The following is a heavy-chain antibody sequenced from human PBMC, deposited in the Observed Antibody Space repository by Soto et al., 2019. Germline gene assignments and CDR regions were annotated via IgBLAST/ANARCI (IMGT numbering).Heavy chain of an antibody. CDR2: IIPMFGTA. Sequence: QVQLVQSGAEVKKPESSVKVSCKAPGGTFSTYAISWVRQAPGQGLEWMGGIIPMFGTANYAQRFQDRVTITGDESTNTVYMELSSLRSEDTAVYFCASGIRLWLRRINDGYSGWGQGTLVTVSS. V-gene: IGHV1-69*12. J-gene: IGHJ4*02. CDR3: ASGIRLWLRRINDGYSG. CDR1: GGTFSTYA. D-gene: IGHD5-12*01.